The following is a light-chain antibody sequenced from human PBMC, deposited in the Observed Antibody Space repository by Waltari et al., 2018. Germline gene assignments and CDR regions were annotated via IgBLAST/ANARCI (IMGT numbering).Light chain of an antibody. CDR3: QQYHQRPPWT. V-gene: IGKV3-15*01. Sequence: VLTQFPDPLSVSPGERATPSCRASQSVTTNLAWYQQKPGLPPRLLIYGASTRATGVPARFSGSGSGTEFTLIISSLQSEDFAVYYCQQYHQRPPWTFGQGTKVEIK. CDR1: QSVTTN. J-gene: IGKJ1*01. CDR2: GAS.